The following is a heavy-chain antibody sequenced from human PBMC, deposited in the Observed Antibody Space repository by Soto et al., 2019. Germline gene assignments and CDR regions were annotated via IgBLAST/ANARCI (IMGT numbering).Heavy chain of an antibody. CDR1: RSCRSGGASY. CDR2: IHYRRNT. J-gene: IGHJ5*02. Sequence: LALCCTFSRSCRSGGASYWGCVTINPGKGLEWIGYIHYRRNTYYNPALMSRVTISIDTSQNQFSLRLSSVTDADTAVYSCARVSATGTRWLGPWGQGTQVTVSS. V-gene: IGHV4-31*03. D-gene: IGHD6-13*01. CDR3: ARVSATGTRWLGP.